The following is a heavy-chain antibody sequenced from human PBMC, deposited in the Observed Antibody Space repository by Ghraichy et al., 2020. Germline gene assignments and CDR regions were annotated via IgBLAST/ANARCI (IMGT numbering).Heavy chain of an antibody. CDR2: ISWNSGSI. CDR1: GFTFDDYA. V-gene: IGHV3-9*01. Sequence: GGSLRLSCAASGFTFDDYAMHWVRQAPGKGLEWVSGISWNSGSIGYADSVKGRFTISRDNAKNSLYLQMNSLRAEDTALYYCAKAWVGFTMVRFGMDVWGQWTTVTVSS. CDR3: AKAWVGFTMVRFGMDV. D-gene: IGHD3-10*01. J-gene: IGHJ6*02.